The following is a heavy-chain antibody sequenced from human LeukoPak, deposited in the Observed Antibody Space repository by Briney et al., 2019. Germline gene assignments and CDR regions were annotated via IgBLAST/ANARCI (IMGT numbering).Heavy chain of an antibody. CDR2: IYYSGTT. CDR1: GGSISSNGYY. J-gene: IGHJ4*02. D-gene: IGHD2-8*02. V-gene: IGHV4-39*01. CDR3: ARSLGYCTGATCYSFDS. Sequence: PSETLSLTCTVSGGSISSNGYYWGWIRQPPGKGLEWIGIIYYSGTTYYNQSLKSRVTISVDTSKNQFSLTVNSVTAADTAVYYCARSLGYCTGATCYSFDSWGQGTLVTVSS.